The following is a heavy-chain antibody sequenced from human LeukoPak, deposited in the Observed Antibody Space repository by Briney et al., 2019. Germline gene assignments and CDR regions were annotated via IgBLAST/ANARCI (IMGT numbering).Heavy chain of an antibody. CDR3: ARYYSSGYYYVDY. J-gene: IGHJ4*02. D-gene: IGHD3-22*01. CDR1: GFTVSSNS. V-gene: IGHV3-53*01. CDR2: IYSGGST. Sequence: GGSLRLSCAASGFTVSSNSMSWVGQAPGKGLEWVSVIYSGGSTYYADSVKGRFTISRDNSKNTLYLQMNSLRAEDTAVYYCARYYSSGYYYVDYWGQGTLVTVSS.